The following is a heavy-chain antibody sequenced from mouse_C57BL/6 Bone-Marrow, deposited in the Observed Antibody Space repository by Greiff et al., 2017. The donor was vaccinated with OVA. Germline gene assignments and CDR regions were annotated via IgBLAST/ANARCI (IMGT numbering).Heavy chain of an antibody. CDR2: ISYDGSN. Sequence: VQLQQSGPGLVKPSQSLSLTCSVTGYSITSGYYWNWIRQFPGNKLEWMGYISYDGSNNYNPSLKNRISITRDTSKNQFFLKLNSVTTEDTATYYCARDLRGSAMDYWGQGTSVTVSS. CDR1: GYSITSGYY. CDR3: ARDLRGSAMDY. J-gene: IGHJ4*01. V-gene: IGHV3-6*01.